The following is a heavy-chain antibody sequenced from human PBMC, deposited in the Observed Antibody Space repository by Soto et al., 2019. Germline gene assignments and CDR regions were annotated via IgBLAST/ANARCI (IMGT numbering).Heavy chain of an antibody. D-gene: IGHD1-20*01. CDR1: GFTLRNYA. CDR2: ISANDVGT. CDR3: AKAKNDYNWDNRPPFDC. V-gene: IGHV3-23*01. Sequence: GGSLRLSCDASGFTLRNYAMTWIRQAPGKGLEWVSLISANDVGTYYAESVKTRFTISTDQSRNTVYLQMDSLRADDTAIYYCAKAKNDYNWDNRPPFDCWGQGTLVTV. J-gene: IGHJ4*02.